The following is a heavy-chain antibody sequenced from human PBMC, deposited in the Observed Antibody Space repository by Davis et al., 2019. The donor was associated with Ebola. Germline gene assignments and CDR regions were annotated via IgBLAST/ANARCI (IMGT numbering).Heavy chain of an antibody. CDR2: INPHNGNT. V-gene: IGHV1-18*04. Sequence: GGSLRLSCAASGFTFTSYYMHWVRQAPGQGLEWMGWINPHNGNTNYAQNVQGRVTMTTDTSTSTAYMEVGSLRSDDTAVYYCARAQFPTTSDHWGQGSLVTVSA. J-gene: IGHJ4*02. CDR1: GFTFTSYY. CDR3: ARAQFPTTSDH. D-gene: IGHD1-1*01.